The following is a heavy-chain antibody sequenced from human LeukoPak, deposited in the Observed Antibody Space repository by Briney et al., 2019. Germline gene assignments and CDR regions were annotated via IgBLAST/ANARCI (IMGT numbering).Heavy chain of an antibody. CDR1: GGTFSSYA. D-gene: IGHD3-22*01. CDR3: AARKGYYYDSSGYLPLDV. V-gene: IGHV1-69*13. CDR2: IIPIFGTA. J-gene: IGHJ6*04. Sequence: SVKVSCKASGGTFSSYAISWVRQAPGQGLEWMGGIIPIFGTANYAQKFQGRVTITADESTSTAYMELSSLRSEDTAVYYCAARKGYYYDSSGYLPLDVWAKGTTVTISS.